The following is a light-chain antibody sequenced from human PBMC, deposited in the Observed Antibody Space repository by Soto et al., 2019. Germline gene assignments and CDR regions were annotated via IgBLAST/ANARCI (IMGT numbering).Light chain of an antibody. Sequence: EIVMAQSPATLSVSPGERATLSCRASQSVSANLAWYQQNPGQAPRLLIYGASTRATGVPARFSGSRSGTEFTLTINSLQSEDFAVYYCQRYNNWPLTFGGGTKVDI. V-gene: IGKV3-15*01. J-gene: IGKJ4*01. CDR2: GAS. CDR3: QRYNNWPLT. CDR1: QSVSAN.